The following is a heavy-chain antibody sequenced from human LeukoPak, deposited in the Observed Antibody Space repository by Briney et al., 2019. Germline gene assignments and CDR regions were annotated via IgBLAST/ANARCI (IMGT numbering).Heavy chain of an antibody. J-gene: IGHJ2*01. CDR2: IKQDGSEK. CDR3: ARSTVTPRTFWYFDL. D-gene: IGHD4-17*01. V-gene: IGHV3-7*01. CDR1: GFTFSSYW. Sequence: GGSLRLSCAASGFTFSSYWMSWVRQAPGKGLEWVANIKQDGSEKYYVDSVKGRFTISRDNAKNSLYLQMNSLRAEDTAVYYCARSTVTPRTFWYFDLWGRGTLVTVSS.